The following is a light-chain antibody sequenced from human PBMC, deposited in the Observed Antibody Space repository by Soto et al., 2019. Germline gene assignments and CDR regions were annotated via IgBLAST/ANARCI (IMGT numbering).Light chain of an antibody. CDR3: KQYTNXPKT. Sequence: EIVMTQSPATLSVSPGEIATLSCRASQSVSRKLVRSQQKPGQAPRLLIYGASTRANGIPERFSGSGSGTEFTLTISSLQSEDFAVYYCKQYTNXPKTCGQGTKV. J-gene: IGKJ1*01. CDR2: GAS. V-gene: IGKV3D-15*01. CDR1: QSVSRK.